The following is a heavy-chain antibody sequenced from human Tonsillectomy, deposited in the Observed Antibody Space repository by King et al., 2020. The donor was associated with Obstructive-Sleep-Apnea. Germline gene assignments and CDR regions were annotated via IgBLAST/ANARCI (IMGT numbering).Heavy chain of an antibody. V-gene: IGHV3-21*01. CDR2: ISGSSSYI. D-gene: IGHD2-2*01. CDR1: GFTFSSDT. CDR3: ARHHPSAEVPTAIWWFDS. Sequence: VQLVESGGGLVKPGGSLRLSCAASGFTFSSDTMNWVRQAPGKGLEWVSSISGSSSYIYYADSVMGRFTISRDNAKESLYLQMNSLRAEDTAVYYCARHHPSAEVPTAIWWFDSWGQGTLVTVSS. J-gene: IGHJ5*01.